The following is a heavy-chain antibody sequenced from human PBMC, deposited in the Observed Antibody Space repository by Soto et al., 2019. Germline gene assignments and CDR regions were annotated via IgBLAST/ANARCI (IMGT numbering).Heavy chain of an antibody. CDR1: GYTLTELS. V-gene: IGHV1-24*01. CDR3: ATDFLDIVVVPAADDAFEI. CDR2: FDPEDGET. Sequence: ASVKVSCKVSGYTLTELSMHWVRQAPGKGLEWMGGFDPEDGETIYAQKFQGRVTMTEDTSTDTAYMELSSLRSEDTAVYYCATDFLDIVVVPAADDAFEIWGQGTMVTVSS. J-gene: IGHJ3*02. D-gene: IGHD2-2*01.